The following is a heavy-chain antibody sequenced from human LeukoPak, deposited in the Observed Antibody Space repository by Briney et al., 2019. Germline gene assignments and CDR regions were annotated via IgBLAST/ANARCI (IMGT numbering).Heavy chain of an antibody. J-gene: IGHJ3*02. CDR3: ARARYVNSFYAFDI. V-gene: IGHV4-39*01. CDR2: IYYSGST. CDR1: GGPISSSGYY. D-gene: IGHD3-9*01. Sequence: SETLSLTCSVSGGPISSSGYYWGWIRQPPGKGLEWIGTIYYSGSTYYNPSLKSRVTISVDTPKNQFSLKLSSVTAADTAVYYCARARYVNSFYAFDIWGQGTLVTVSS.